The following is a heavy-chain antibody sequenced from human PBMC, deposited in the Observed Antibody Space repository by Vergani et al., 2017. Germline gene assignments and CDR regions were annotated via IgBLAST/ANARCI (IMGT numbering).Heavy chain of an antibody. CDR2: IRSKNEGGTA. V-gene: IGHV3-15*01. J-gene: IGHJ4*02. CDR3: YTDYHDY. CDR1: GITFKNVW. Sequence: EVQVVESGGGLIKPGGSLRLSCVVSGITFKNVWINWVRQAPGKGLEWIGRIRSKNEGGTADYAAPLKGRFTISRDDSKDSAFLLVNNLKTEDTAVYFCYTDYHDYWGQGTLVTVSS. D-gene: IGHD2-2*02.